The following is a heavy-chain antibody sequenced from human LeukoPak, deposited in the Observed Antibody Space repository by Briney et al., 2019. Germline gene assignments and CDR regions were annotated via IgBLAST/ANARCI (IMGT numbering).Heavy chain of an antibody. V-gene: IGHV1-24*01. J-gene: IGHJ5*02. CDR1: GYTLTELS. D-gene: IGHD2-2*01. Sequence: ASVKVSCKVSGYTLTELSMHWVRQAPGKGLEWMGGFDPEDGETIYAQKFQGRVTMTEDTSTDTAYMELSSLRSEDTAVYYCATDRYCSSTSCYPGFDPWGQGTLVTVSS. CDR3: ATDRYCSSTSCYPGFDP. CDR2: FDPEDGET.